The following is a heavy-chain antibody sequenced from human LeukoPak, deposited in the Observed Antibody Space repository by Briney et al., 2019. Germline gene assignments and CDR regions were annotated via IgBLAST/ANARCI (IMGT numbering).Heavy chain of an antibody. CDR2: TYYRSKWYD. CDR1: GASVSSNTAA. CDR3: AREGGYGIIDF. Sequence: SQTLSLTCAISGASVSSNTAAWNWFRQSPSRGLEWLGRTYYRSKWYDDYELSLKSRIGINAATSKNQFSLQLSSVSPEDTAVYFCAREGGYGIIDFWGQGTLVTVSS. D-gene: IGHD5-12*01. J-gene: IGHJ4*02. V-gene: IGHV6-1*01.